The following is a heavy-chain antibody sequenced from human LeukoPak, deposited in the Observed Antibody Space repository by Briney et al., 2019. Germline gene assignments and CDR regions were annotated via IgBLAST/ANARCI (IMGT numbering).Heavy chain of an antibody. D-gene: IGHD3-22*01. CDR2: IHYGGST. Sequence: SETLSLTCTVSGGSISSYYWSWIRQPPGKGLEWIGYIHYGGSTNYNPSLKSRVTISVDTSKNQFSLKLSSVTAADTAVYYCARGGYYYDSSGYLRLDYWGQGTLVTVSS. J-gene: IGHJ4*02. CDR1: GGSISSYY. V-gene: IGHV4-59*01. CDR3: ARGGYYYDSSGYLRLDY.